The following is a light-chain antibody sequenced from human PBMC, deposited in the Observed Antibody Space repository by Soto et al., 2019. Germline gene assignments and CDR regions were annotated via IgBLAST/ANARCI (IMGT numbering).Light chain of an antibody. V-gene: IGKV1-9*01. CDR3: LQVNSFPRS. J-gene: IGKJ4*01. CDR1: EGISSY. Sequence: EILLTQSPSAVSASVGDRVTISCRASEGISSYLAWYQQKPGKAPKFLIYAASTLQSGVPSRFTGSGSGTDFTLTITSLQAEDFATDYCLQVNSFPRSFGGGTKVDIK. CDR2: AAS.